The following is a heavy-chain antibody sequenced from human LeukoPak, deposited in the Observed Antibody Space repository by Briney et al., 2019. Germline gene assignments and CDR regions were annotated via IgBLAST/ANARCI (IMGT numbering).Heavy chain of an antibody. D-gene: IGHD4-17*01. CDR2: ISYTGHT. CDR1: GVSISGGNYY. J-gene: IGHJ6*03. Sequence: SQTLSLTCTVSGVSISGGNYYWSWIRQSPGKGLEWIGYISYTGHTYYNPSVNSRVTISVDTSKSQFSLRLTSVTAADTAVYYCTNTDFGDYGTPYNYYMDVWGKGTTVTVSS. V-gene: IGHV4-30-4*08. CDR3: TNTDFGDYGTPYNYYMDV.